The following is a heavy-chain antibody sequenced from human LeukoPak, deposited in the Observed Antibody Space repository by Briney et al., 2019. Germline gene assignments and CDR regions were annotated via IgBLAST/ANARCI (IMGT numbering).Heavy chain of an antibody. CDR1: GGSISSSSYY. CDR2: IYYSGST. Sequence: PSETLSLTCTVSGGSISSSSYYWGWIRQPPGKGLEWIGSIYYSGSTYYNPSLKSRVTISVDTSKNQFSLKLNSMTAADTAVYYCARPLGEDTRGYYLYYWGQGTLVTVSS. V-gene: IGHV4-39*07. D-gene: IGHD3-16*01. CDR3: ARPLGEDTRGYYLYY. J-gene: IGHJ4*02.